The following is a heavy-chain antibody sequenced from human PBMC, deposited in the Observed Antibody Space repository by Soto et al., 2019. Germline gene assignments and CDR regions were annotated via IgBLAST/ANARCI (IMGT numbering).Heavy chain of an antibody. J-gene: IGHJ5*02. Sequence: PSETLSLACTVSGGSISSSSYDWAWIRQPPGKGLECIGSIYYSGSTYYNPSLKSRVTISVDTSKNQFSLKLSSVTAADTAVYYCARRLLAINYYDGSWFDPWGQGTLVTVSS. CDR1: GGSISSSSYD. D-gene: IGHD3-22*01. CDR2: IYYSGST. CDR3: ARRLLAINYYDGSWFDP. V-gene: IGHV4-39*01.